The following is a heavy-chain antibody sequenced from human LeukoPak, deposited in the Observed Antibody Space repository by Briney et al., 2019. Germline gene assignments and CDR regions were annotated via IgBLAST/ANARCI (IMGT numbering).Heavy chain of an antibody. V-gene: IGHV1-46*01. CDR3: ARVSPYDYGDYDHAFGI. D-gene: IGHD4-17*01. CDR1: GYTFTSYD. Sequence: ASVKVSCKASGYTFTSYDINWVRQAPGQGLEWMGIINPSGGRTSYAQKFQGRVTMTRDTSTKTVYMELSSLRSEDTAVYCCARVSPYDYGDYDHAFGIWGQGTMVTVSS. CDR2: INPSGGRT. J-gene: IGHJ3*02.